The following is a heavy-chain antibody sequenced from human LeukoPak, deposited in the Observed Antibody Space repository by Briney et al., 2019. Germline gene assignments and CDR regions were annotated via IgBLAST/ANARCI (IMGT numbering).Heavy chain of an antibody. J-gene: IGHJ4*02. V-gene: IGHV1-46*01. CDR2: INPSGGST. CDR3: ARGGIPSSSWYSPEDY. CDR1: GYTFTSYY. D-gene: IGHD6-13*01. Sequence: HWASVKVSCKASGYTFTSYYMQWVRQAPGQGLEWMGGINPSGGSTSYAQKFQGRVTITRDTSTSTVYMDLSSLRSEDTAVYYCARGGIPSSSWYSPEDYWGQGTLVTVSS.